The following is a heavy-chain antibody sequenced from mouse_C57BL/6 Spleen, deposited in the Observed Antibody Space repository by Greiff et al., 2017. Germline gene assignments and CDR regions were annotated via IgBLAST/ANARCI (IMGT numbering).Heavy chain of an antibody. D-gene: IGHD1-3*01. V-gene: IGHV1-64*01. Sequence: QVQLKESGAELVKPGASVKLSCKASGYTFTSYWMHWVKQRPGQGLEWIGMIHPNSGSTNYNEKCKSKATLTVDKSSSTAYMQLSSLTSEGSAVYCCARQVGYYFDDWGQGTTRTVSS. CDR1: GYTFTSYW. CDR3: ARQVGYYFDD. J-gene: IGHJ2*01. CDR2: IHPNSGST.